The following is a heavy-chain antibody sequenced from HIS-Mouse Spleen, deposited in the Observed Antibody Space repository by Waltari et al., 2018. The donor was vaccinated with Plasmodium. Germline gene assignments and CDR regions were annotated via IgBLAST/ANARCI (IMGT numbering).Heavy chain of an antibody. V-gene: IGHV3-23*01. J-gene: IGHJ4*02. Sequence: EVQLLESGGGLVQPGGSLRLSCAASGFTFSSYAMSWVRQAPGKGRGWVSAISGSGGSTYYADSGKGRFTISRDNSKNTLYLQMNSLRAEDTAVYYCAKTIKYYDILTGYPFDYWGQGTLVTVSS. CDR2: ISGSGGST. CDR1: GFTFSSYA. CDR3: AKTIKYYDILTGYPFDY. D-gene: IGHD3-9*01.